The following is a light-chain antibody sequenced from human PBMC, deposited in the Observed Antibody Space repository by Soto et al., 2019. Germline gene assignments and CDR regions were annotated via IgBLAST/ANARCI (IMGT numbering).Light chain of an antibody. V-gene: IGKV3-15*01. CDR2: GAS. CDR1: QSVSSN. Sequence: EIVMTQSPATLSVSPGERATLSCRASQSVSSNLARYQQKPGQAPRLLIYGASTRATGIPARFSGSGSGTELTLTISSLQSEDFAVYYCQQYNNWPETFGQGTKVDIK. J-gene: IGKJ1*01. CDR3: QQYNNWPET.